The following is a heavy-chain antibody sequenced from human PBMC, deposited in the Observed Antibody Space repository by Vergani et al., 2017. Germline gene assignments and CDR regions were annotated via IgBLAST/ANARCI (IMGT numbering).Heavy chain of an antibody. Sequence: QVQLVQSGAEVKKPGSSVKVSCKASGYTFTSYGISWVRQAPGQGLEWMGWISAYNGNTNYAQKLQGRVTMTRDTSTSTVYMELSSLRSEDTAVYYCARGSGILQSLLIDYWGQGTLVTVSS. V-gene: IGHV1-18*01. CDR3: ARGSGILQSLLIDY. CDR1: GYTFTSYG. D-gene: IGHD6-13*01. J-gene: IGHJ4*02. CDR2: ISAYNGNT.